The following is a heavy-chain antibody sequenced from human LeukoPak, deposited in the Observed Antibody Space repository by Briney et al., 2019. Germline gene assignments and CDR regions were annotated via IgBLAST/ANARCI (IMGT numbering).Heavy chain of an antibody. CDR3: ARFSGWLLIFDGMDV. J-gene: IGHJ6*02. Sequence: SETLSLTCAVYGGSFSGYYWGWIRQPPGKGLEWIGEINHSGSTNYNPSLKSRVTISVDTSKNQFSLKLSSVTAADTAVYYCARFSGWLLIFDGMDVWGQGTTVTVSS. D-gene: IGHD3-22*01. CDR1: GGSFSGYY. CDR2: INHSGST. V-gene: IGHV4-34*01.